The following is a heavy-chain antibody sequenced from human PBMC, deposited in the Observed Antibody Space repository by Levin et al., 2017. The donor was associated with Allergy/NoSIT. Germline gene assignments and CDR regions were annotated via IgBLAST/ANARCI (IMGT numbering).Heavy chain of an antibody. D-gene: IGHD3-10*01. Sequence: ASVKVSCKASGYTFRDYYIQWVRQAPGQGLEWMGWINPNSGGTNYAQKFQGRLTMTTDTSISAVYMELSSLRFDDTAVYYCARHGDYGSGSFDLYYYYFSMDAWGRGTAVTVSS. V-gene: IGHV1-2*02. J-gene: IGHJ6*04. CDR1: GYTFRDYY. CDR2: INPNSGGT. CDR3: ARHGDYGSGSFDLYYYYFSMDA.